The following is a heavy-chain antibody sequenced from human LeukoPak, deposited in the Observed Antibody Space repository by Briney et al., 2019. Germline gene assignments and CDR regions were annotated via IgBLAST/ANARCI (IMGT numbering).Heavy chain of an antibody. J-gene: IGHJ4*02. Sequence: PSETLSLTCTVSGGFTSAYYWGWVRQPLGKGLEWIGSVFYSRNSNYNPSLTRRVAMSVDTSKSHFSLKLTSVIAAETAVYYCARVDPLGYFDQWGQGTLVAVSS. V-gene: IGHV4-59*13. CDR3: ARVDPLGYFDQ. CDR2: VFYSRNS. CDR1: GGFTSAYY.